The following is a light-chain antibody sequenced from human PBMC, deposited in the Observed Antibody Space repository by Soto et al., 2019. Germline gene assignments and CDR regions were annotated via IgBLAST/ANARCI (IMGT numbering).Light chain of an antibody. CDR1: QTVRNN. V-gene: IGKV3D-15*01. CDR2: DAS. J-gene: IGKJ4*01. Sequence: IVMTQSPATLSVSPGERATLSCRASQTVRNNYLAWYKQKPGQAPRLLSYDASSRATGIPARFSGSGSGTEFTLSISSLKSEDFEVYYCQQYNNWPLTFGGGTKVDIK. CDR3: QQYNNWPLT.